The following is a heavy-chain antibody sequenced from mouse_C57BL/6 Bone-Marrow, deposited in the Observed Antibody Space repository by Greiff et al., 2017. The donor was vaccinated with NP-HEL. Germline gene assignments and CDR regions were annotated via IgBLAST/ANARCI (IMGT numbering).Heavy chain of an antibody. CDR2: IYPGDGDT. J-gene: IGHJ4*01. D-gene: IGHD1-1*01. V-gene: IGHV1-80*01. CDR3: ARGDYGSSRFGYAMDY. CDR1: GYSFSSYW. Sequence: VQLQQSGAELVKPGDSVKISCKASGYSFSSYWMNWVKERPGKGLEWLGQIYPGDGDTKYKGKFKGKATLTADQYSSTAYMQVISLTSEYSAVYFRARGDYGSSRFGYAMDYWGQGTSVTVSS.